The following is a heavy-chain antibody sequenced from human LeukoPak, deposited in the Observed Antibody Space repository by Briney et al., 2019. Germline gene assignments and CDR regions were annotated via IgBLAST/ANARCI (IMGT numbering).Heavy chain of an antibody. D-gene: IGHD6-19*01. Sequence: PGRSLRLSCAASGFTFSVYTIHWVRQAPGKGLEWVAVMSSDGSNKYYADSVKGRFTISRDNSRNTMYLQMNSLRAEHTAVYYCARALSSGWSHAFDIWGQGTMVTVSS. V-gene: IGHV3-30-3*01. CDR2: MSSDGSNK. CDR1: GFTFSVYT. J-gene: IGHJ3*02. CDR3: ARALSSGWSHAFDI.